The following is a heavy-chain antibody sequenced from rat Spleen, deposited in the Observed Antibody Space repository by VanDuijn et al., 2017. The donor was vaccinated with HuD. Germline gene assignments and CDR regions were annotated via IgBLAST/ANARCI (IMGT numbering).Heavy chain of an antibody. CDR3: TTDTFYDGTYYPGGFDY. D-gene: IGHD1-12*02. V-gene: IGHV5S13*01. Sequence: EVQLVESGGGLVQPGRSLKLSCAASGFTYSNYVMAWVSQAPTKGLEWVASISTGGGNTYYRDSVKGRFTISRDNAKNTLYLQMDSLRSEDTATYYCTTDTFYDGTYYPGGFDYWGQGVMVTVSS. J-gene: IGHJ2*01. CDR1: GFTYSNYV. CDR2: ISTGGGNT.